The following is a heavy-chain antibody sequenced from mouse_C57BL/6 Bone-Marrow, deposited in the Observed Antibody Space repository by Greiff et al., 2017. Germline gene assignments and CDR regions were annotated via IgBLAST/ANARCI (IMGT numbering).Heavy chain of an antibody. Sequence: QVQLQQSGAELARPGASVKLSCKASGYTFTSYGISWVKQRTGQGLEWIGEIYPRSGNTYYNEKFKGKATLTADKSSSTAYMELRSLTSEDSAVYFCARGDYYGSSYWLAYWGQGTLVTVSA. CDR1: GYTFTSYG. J-gene: IGHJ3*01. CDR2: IYPRSGNT. CDR3: ARGDYYGSSYWLAY. D-gene: IGHD1-1*01. V-gene: IGHV1-81*01.